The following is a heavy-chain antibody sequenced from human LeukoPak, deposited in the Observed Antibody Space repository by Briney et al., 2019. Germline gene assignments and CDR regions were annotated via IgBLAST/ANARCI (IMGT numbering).Heavy chain of an antibody. V-gene: IGHV3-48*01. Sequence: GGSLRLSCAASGFTFSSYSMNWVRQAPGKGLEWVSYISSSSTIYYADSVKGRFTISRDNAKNSLYLQMNSLRAEDTAVYYCAREGGAGYCSSTSCFPAFFDYWGQGTLVTVSS. D-gene: IGHD2-2*01. CDR1: GFTFSSYS. CDR3: AREGGAGYCSSTSCFPAFFDY. CDR2: ISSSSTI. J-gene: IGHJ4*02.